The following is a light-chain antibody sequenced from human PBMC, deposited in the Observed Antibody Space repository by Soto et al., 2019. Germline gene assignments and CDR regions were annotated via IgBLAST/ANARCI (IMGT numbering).Light chain of an antibody. J-gene: IGLJ2*01. Sequence: QSVLTQPPSVSAAPGQKVTISCSGSSSNIGNNYVSWYQQLPGTAPKVLIYDNDKRSSGIPDRLSGSKSGTSATLGITGLQTGDEADYYCGAWDSSLNVAVFGGGTKLTVL. CDR3: GAWDSSLNVAV. V-gene: IGLV1-51*01. CDR2: DND. CDR1: SSNIGNNY.